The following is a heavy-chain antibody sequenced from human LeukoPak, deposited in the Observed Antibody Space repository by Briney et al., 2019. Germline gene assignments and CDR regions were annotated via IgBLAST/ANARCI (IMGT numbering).Heavy chain of an antibody. CDR3: ARGGTSAAVDFWSGYYQRTYYFDY. D-gene: IGHD3-3*01. V-gene: IGHV1-8*01. CDR2: MNPNSGNT. CDR1: GYTFTSYD. Sequence: ASVKVSCKASGYTFTSYDINWVRQAPGQGLEWMGWMNPNSGNTGYAQKFQGRVTMTRNTSISTAYMELSSLRSEDTAVYYCARGGTSAAVDFWSGYYQRTYYFDYWGQGTLVTVSS. J-gene: IGHJ4*02.